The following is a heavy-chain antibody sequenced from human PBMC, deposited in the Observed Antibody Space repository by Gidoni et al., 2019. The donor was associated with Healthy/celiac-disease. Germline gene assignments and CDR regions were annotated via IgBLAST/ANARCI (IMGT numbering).Heavy chain of an antibody. J-gene: IGHJ5*02. CDR2: IYTSGSN. V-gene: IGHV4-4*07. CDR3: ARGSLSYYWFDP. CDR1: GGSISSYY. Sequence: QVQLQESGPGLVKPSETLSLTCTVSGGSISSYYWSWLRQPAGKGLAWIGRIYTSGSNNYNPTLKSRVTMSVDTAKNQFSLKLSSVTAADTAVYYCARGSLSYYWFDPWGQGTLVTVSS. D-gene: IGHD2-8*01.